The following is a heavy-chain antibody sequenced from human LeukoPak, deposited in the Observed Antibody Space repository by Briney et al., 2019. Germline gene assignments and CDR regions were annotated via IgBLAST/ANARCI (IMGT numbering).Heavy chain of an antibody. CDR1: GFTFSSYW. Sequence: GGSLRLSCAASGFTFSSYWMSWVRQAPGKELEWVANIKQDGSEKYYVDSVKGRFTISRDNAKNSLYLQMNSLRAEDTAVYYCVLWGMAVAGPRYYYYYYMDVWGKGTTVTVSS. J-gene: IGHJ6*03. V-gene: IGHV3-7*01. CDR2: IKQDGSEK. D-gene: IGHD6-19*01. CDR3: VLWGMAVAGPRYYYYYYMDV.